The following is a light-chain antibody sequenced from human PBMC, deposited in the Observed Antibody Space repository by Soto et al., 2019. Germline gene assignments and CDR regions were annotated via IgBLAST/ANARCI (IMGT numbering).Light chain of an antibody. J-gene: IGKJ2*01. CDR3: QQYGSSHPMYT. Sequence: EIMLTQSPGTLSLSPGERATLSCRASQSVSSSYLAWYQQKPGQAPRLLIYGASSRATGIPDRFSGSGSGTDFTLTISRLEPEDFAVYYCQQYGSSHPMYTFGQGTKLEIK. CDR2: GAS. V-gene: IGKV3-20*01. CDR1: QSVSSSY.